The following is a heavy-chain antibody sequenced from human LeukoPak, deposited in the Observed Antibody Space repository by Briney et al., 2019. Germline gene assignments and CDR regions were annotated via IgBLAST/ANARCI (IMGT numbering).Heavy chain of an antibody. V-gene: IGHV3-23*01. D-gene: IGHD5-12*01. CDR1: GFIFSSYG. CDR3: ARGPSGYHNT. CDR2: IRGSGGST. Sequence: PGGSLRLSCVASGFIFSSYGMSWVRQAPGKGLEWASGIRGSGGSTYYADSVKGRFTISRDNSKNTLFLHMNSLRAEDTAVYYCARGPSGYHNTGGQGTLVTVSS. J-gene: IGHJ4*02.